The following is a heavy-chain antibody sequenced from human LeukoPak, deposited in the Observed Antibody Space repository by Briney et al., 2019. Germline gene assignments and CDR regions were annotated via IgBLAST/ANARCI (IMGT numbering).Heavy chain of an antibody. J-gene: IGHJ4*02. D-gene: IGHD3-3*01. Sequence: GESLKISCKGSGYSFTSYWIGWVRQMPGKGLEWMGIIYPGDSDTRYSPSFQGQVTISADKSISTAYLQWSSLKASDTAMYYCARHTLAYYDFWSGYSAPFDYWGQGTLVTASS. CDR2: IYPGDSDT. V-gene: IGHV5-51*01. CDR1: GYSFTSYW. CDR3: ARHTLAYYDFWSGYSAPFDY.